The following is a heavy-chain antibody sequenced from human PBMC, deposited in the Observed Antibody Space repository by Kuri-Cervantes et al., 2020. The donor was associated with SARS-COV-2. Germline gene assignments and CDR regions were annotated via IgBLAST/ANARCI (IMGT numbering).Heavy chain of an antibody. CDR1: GFTVSTNY. CDR2: NYSSGNT. J-gene: IGHJ4*02. V-gene: IGHV3-53*01. D-gene: IGHD2-15*01. CDR3: ARGGSCNSGTCFDY. Sequence: GESLKISCEASGFTVSTNYMSGVRQAPGEGLEWVSLNYSSGNTHYADTVKGRFTISRDNSKNTLYLQLNSLRVDDTAVYYCARGGSCNSGTCFDYWGQGTLVTDSS.